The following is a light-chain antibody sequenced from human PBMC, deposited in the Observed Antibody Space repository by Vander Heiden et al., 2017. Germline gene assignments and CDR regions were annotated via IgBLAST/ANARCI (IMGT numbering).Light chain of an antibody. CDR3: QQYENNPSLT. Sequence: DIVMTQSPDSLAVSLGERATINCKSSQSVLYSSDNKNYLAWYQQKPGQPPKLLIYWASTRESGVPDRFSGSGYGTDFTLTISSRQAEDVAVYYCQQYENNPSLTFGGGTKVEIK. V-gene: IGKV4-1*01. J-gene: IGKJ4*01. CDR2: WAS. CDR1: QSVLYSSDNKNY.